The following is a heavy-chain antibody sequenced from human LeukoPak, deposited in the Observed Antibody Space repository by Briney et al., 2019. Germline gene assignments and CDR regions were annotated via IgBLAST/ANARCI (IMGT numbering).Heavy chain of an antibody. J-gene: IGHJ5*02. CDR2: INHSGST. CDR1: GGSFSGYY. V-gene: IGHV4-34*01. CDR3: ARDRWYYDSTGYNWFDP. D-gene: IGHD3-22*01. Sequence: SSETLSLTCAVYGGSFSGYYWSWIRQPPGKGLEWIGEINHSGSTNYNPSLKSRVTISVDTSKNQFSLKLSSVTAADTAVYYCARDRWYYDSTGYNWFDPWGQGTLVTVSS.